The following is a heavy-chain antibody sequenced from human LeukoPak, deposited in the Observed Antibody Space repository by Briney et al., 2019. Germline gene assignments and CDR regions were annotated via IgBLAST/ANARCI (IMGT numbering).Heavy chain of an antibody. V-gene: IGHV3-23*01. CDR3: AKVTSGYGSGSGYFDY. CDR2: ISGSGGST. D-gene: IGHD3-10*01. J-gene: IGHJ4*02. CDR1: GFTFSSYA. Sequence: GGSLRLSCAASGFTFSSYAMSWVRQAPGKGLEWVSAISGSGGSTYYADSVKGRFTISRDNSKNTLYLQMNSLRAEDTAVYYCAKVTSGYGSGSGYFDYWGQGTLVTVSS.